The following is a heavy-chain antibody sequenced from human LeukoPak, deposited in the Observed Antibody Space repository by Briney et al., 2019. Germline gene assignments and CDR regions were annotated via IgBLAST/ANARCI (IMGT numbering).Heavy chain of an antibody. V-gene: IGHV4-4*02. CDR1: GGSISSSNW. J-gene: IGHJ5*02. D-gene: IGHD1-26*01. Sequence: SETLSLTCAVTGGSISSSNWWSWVRQPPGKGLEWIGEIYHSGSTNYNPSLKSRVTISVDKSKNQFSLKLSSVTAADTAVYYCARKSGSYSRGFDPWGQGTLVTVSS. CDR2: IYHSGST. CDR3: ARKSGSYSRGFDP.